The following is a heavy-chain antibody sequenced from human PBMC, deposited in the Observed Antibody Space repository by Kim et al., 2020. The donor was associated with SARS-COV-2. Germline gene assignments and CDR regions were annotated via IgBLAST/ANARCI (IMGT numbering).Heavy chain of an antibody. CDR1: GGSISSYY. V-gene: IGHV4-59*13. Sequence: SETLSLTCTVSGGSISSYYWSWIRQPPGKELEWIGYIYYSGSTNYNPSLKSRVTISVDTSKNQFSLKLSSVTAADTAVYYCARDQAGEGGYYYGMDVWGQGTTVTVSS. J-gene: IGHJ6*02. D-gene: IGHD3-16*01. CDR3: ARDQAGEGGYYYGMDV. CDR2: IYYSGST.